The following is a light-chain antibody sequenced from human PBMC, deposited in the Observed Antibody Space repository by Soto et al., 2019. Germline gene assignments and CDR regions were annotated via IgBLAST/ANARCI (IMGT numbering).Light chain of an antibody. CDR1: ESISTW. CDR3: QQYSTNSWT. CDR2: KAS. Sequence: DIRMTQSPSTLSASAGDRVTLTCRASESISTWLAWYQHKPGKAPKLLIYKASNLESGVPPRFSGGASGTEFTLTIRGLQPDDFATYYCQQYSTNSWTFGQGTKVDIK. V-gene: IGKV1-5*03. J-gene: IGKJ1*01.